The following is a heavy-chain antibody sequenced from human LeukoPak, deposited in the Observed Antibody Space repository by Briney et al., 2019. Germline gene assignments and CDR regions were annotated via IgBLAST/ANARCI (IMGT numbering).Heavy chain of an antibody. CDR2: ISAYNGNT. J-gene: IGHJ6*02. D-gene: IGHD3-16*01. Sequence: ASVKVSCKASGYTFSSYGISWVRQAPGQGLEWMGWISAYNGNTNYAQKLQGRVTMTTGTSTSTAYMELRSLRSDDTAVYYCARDRERGTVYYYYGMDVWGQGTTVTVSS. CDR1: GYTFSSYG. V-gene: IGHV1-18*01. CDR3: ARDRERGTVYYYYGMDV.